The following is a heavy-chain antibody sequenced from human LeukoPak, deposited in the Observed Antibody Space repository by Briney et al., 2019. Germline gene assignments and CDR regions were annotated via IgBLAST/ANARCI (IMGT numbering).Heavy chain of an antibody. D-gene: IGHD5-24*01. CDR3: ARVQRGEMATFDY. CDR2: ISSTSTYI. Sequence: GGSLRLSCAASGFIFSSYSMNWVRHAPGKGLEWVSSISSTSTYIHYADSLKGRFTISRNNARNSLYLQINSLRVEDTAVYYCARVQRGEMATFDYWGQGTLVTVSS. V-gene: IGHV3-21*01. J-gene: IGHJ4*02. CDR1: GFIFSSYS.